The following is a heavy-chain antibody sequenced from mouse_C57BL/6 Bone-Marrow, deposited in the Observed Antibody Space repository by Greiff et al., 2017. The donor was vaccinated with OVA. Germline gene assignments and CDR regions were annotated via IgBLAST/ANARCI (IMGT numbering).Heavy chain of an antibody. J-gene: IGHJ4*01. CDR2: IRNKANGYTT. CDR1: GFTFTDYY. D-gene: IGHD2-2*01. Sequence: EVQLVESGGGLVQPGGSLSLSCAASGFTFTDYYMSWVRQPPGTALEWLGFIRNKANGYTTEYSASVKGRFTISRDNSQSILYLQMNALRAEDSATYYCAIYPRVTTDAMDYWGQGTSVTVSS. CDR3: AIYPRVTTDAMDY. V-gene: IGHV7-3*01.